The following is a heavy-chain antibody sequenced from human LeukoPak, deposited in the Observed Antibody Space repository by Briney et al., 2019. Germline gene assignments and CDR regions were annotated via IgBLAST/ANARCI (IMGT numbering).Heavy chain of an antibody. CDR2: IVVGSGNT. Sequence: SVKVSCKASGFTFTSSAVQWVRQARGQRLEWKGWIVVGSGNTNYAQKFQERVTITRDMSTSTAYMELSSLRSEDTAVYYCAAVSYDFWSGYPGDYYYYMDVWGKGTTVTVSS. D-gene: IGHD3-3*01. J-gene: IGHJ6*03. CDR3: AAVSYDFWSGYPGDYYYYMDV. V-gene: IGHV1-58*01. CDR1: GFTFTSSA.